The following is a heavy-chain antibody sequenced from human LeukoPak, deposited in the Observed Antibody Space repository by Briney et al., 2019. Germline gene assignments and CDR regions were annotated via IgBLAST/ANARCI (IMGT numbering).Heavy chain of an antibody. J-gene: IGHJ4*02. CDR2: ISADNGKT. Sequence: ASVKVSCKASGYTFTSYGISRVRQAPGQGLEWMGWISADNGKTNYVQKFQGRLTMTTDTSTSTAYMELRSLRSDDTAVYYCARGGSLWSPGRQYDYWGQGTLVTVSS. V-gene: IGHV1-18*01. CDR1: GYTFTSYG. D-gene: IGHD3-10*01. CDR3: ARGGSLWSPGRQYDY.